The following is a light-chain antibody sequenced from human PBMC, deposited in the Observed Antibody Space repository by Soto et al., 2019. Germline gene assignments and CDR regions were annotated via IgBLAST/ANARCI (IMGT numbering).Light chain of an antibody. V-gene: IGKV1-39*01. CDR3: QQYNNWPT. CDR2: DAS. CDR1: QSISNY. Sequence: DIQMTQSPSSLSASVGDRVTITCRASQSISNYLNWYQQKPGKAPKMFIYDASSLKSGVPSRFSGSGSGTDSTLTISSLQSEDFAVYYCQQYNNWPTLDQGTRLEI. J-gene: IGKJ5*01.